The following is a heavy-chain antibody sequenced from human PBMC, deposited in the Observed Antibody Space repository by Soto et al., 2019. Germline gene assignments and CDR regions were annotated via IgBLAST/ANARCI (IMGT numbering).Heavy chain of an antibody. CDR2: IGPESGAT. Sequence: ASVKVSCKASGYTFTGHYIHWVRQAPEQGPEWMGEIGPESGATRYAQKFQGRVTMTRDMSITTVYMELSNLSPDDTAVYYCGRGRSGQIVVFYWGQGTPVTVSS. V-gene: IGHV1-2*02. J-gene: IGHJ4*02. CDR1: GYTFTGHY. D-gene: IGHD5-12*01. CDR3: GRGRSGQIVVFY.